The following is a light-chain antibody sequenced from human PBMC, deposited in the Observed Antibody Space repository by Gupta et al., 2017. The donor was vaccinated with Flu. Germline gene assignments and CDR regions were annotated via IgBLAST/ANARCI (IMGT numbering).Light chain of an antibody. CDR2: KVS. J-gene: IGKJ2*03. CDR3: MQGSHWPPS. V-gene: IGKV2-30*01. Sequence: DVVLTQSPLSLPVTLGQPASTSCNSSQGLLYEDGNTYLDWFHQRPGQSPRRLTYKVSKRDSGVPGRFSGSGSGTEFTLEISRVEAEDIGLFSCMQGSHWPPSFGQGTRLEIK. CDR1: QGLLYEDGNTY.